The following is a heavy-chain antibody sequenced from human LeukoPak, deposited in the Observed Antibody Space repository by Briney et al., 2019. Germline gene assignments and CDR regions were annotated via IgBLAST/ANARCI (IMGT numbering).Heavy chain of an antibody. V-gene: IGHV5-51*01. J-gene: IGHJ6*02. Sequence: GESLKISCKGSGYSFTSNWIGWVRQMPGKGLEWMGIIYPYDSDTRYSPSFQGQVTISADKSTTTAYLQWSSLKASDTAMYYCTRIPNSYYGMDVWGQGTTVTVSS. D-gene: IGHD1/OR15-1a*01. CDR2: IYPYDSDT. CDR1: GYSFTSNW. CDR3: TRIPNSYYGMDV.